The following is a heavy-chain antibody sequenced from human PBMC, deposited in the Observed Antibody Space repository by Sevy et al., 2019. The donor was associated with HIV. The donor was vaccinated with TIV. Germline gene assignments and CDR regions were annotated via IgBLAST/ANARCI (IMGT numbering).Heavy chain of an antibody. Sequence: GESLKISCAAYGFTFSAYGMHWVRQAPGKGLEWVAHIWYNGSKKYYADSVKGRFTISRDNSKNTLYVQMNSLRAEDTAVYYCAREGVPAANGMDVWVQGTTVTVSS. J-gene: IGHJ6*02. CDR3: AREGVPAANGMDV. CDR2: IWYNGSKK. D-gene: IGHD2-2*01. CDR1: GFTFSAYG. V-gene: IGHV3-33*01.